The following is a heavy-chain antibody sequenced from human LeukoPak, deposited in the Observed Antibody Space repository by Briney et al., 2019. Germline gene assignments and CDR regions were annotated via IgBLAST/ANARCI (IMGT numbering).Heavy chain of an antibody. Sequence: GGSLRLSCAASGFTFSTYRMNWVRQAPGKGLEWVSYFSSSSGTMYYADSVRGRFTISRDIAKNSLYLQMNSLRADDTAVYYCATVGSSWFYDYWGQGTLVTVSS. V-gene: IGHV3-48*01. J-gene: IGHJ4*02. CDR1: GFTFSTYR. CDR3: ATVGSSWFYDY. D-gene: IGHD6-13*01. CDR2: FSSSSGTM.